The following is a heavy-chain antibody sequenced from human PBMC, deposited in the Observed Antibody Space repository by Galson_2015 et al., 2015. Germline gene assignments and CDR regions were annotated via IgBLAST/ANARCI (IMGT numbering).Heavy chain of an antibody. CDR3: ARVEQQLVLFDY. V-gene: IGHV4-34*01. Sequence: ETLSLTCAVYGGSFSGYYWSWIRQPPGKGLEWIGEINHSGSTNYNPSLKSRVTISVDTSKNQFSLKLSSVTAADTAVYYCARVEQQLVLFDYWGQGTLVTVSS. J-gene: IGHJ4*02. D-gene: IGHD6-13*01. CDR2: INHSGST. CDR1: GGSFSGYY.